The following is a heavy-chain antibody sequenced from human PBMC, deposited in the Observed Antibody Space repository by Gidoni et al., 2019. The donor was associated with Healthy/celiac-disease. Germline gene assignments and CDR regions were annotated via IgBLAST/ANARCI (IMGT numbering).Heavy chain of an antibody. Sequence: VQLQQWGAGLLKPSETLSLTCAVYGGSFSGYYWSWIRQPPGKGLEWIGEINHSGSTNYNPSLKSRVTISVDTSKNQFSLKLSSVTAADTAVYYCARGPPITIFGVRNWFDPWGQGTLVTVSS. CDR2: INHSGST. CDR1: GGSFSGYY. V-gene: IGHV4-34*01. D-gene: IGHD3-3*01. CDR3: ARGPPITIFGVRNWFDP. J-gene: IGHJ5*02.